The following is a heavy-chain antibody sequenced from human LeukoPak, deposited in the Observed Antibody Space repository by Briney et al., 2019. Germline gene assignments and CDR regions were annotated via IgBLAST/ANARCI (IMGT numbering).Heavy chain of an antibody. CDR2: IKQDGSEK. CDR3: ARDWARGYSSSWYYFDY. D-gene: IGHD6-13*01. V-gene: IGHV3-7*05. CDR1: GFTFSSYR. Sequence: PGGSLRLSCAASGFTFSSYRMSWVRQAPGKGLEWVANIKQDGSEKYYVGSVKGRFTISRDNAKNSLYLQKNSLRAEDTAVYYCARDWARGYSSSWYYFDYWGQGTLVTVSS. J-gene: IGHJ4*02.